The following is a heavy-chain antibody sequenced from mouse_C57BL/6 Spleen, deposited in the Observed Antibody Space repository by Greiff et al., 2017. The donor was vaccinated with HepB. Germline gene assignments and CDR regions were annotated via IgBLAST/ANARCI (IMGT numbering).Heavy chain of an antibody. CDR2: IDPSDSYT. V-gene: IGHV1-69*01. D-gene: IGHD2-4*01. CDR3: ARYDYDSRSY. J-gene: IGHJ3*01. Sequence: VQLQQPGAELVMPGASVKLSCKASGYTFTSYWMHWVKQRPGQGLEWIGEIDPSDSYTNYNQKFKGKSTLTVDKSSSTAYMQLSSLTSEDSAVYYCARYDYDSRSYWGQGTLVTVSA. CDR1: GYTFTSYW.